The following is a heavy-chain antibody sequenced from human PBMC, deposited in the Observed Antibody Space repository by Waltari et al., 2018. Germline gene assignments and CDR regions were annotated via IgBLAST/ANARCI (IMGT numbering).Heavy chain of an antibody. CDR1: GFTFSSSA. V-gene: IGHV3-21*01. Sequence: DVQLVESGGGLVKPGGSLRLSCAASGFTFSSSAMTWVRQAPGKGLEWVSSISGSSSSYIFYADSVKGRFTISRDNAKNSLFLQMNSLSAEDTAVYYCTRDLYGSGGDYFDPWGQGTLVTVSS. J-gene: IGHJ4*02. CDR2: ISGSSSSYI. CDR3: TRDLYGSGGDYFDP. D-gene: IGHD6-19*01.